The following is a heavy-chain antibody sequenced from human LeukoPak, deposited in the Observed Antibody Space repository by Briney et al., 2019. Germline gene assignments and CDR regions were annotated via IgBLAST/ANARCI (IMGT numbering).Heavy chain of an antibody. Sequence: GGSLRLSCAASGFTFSTYWMTWVRQAPGKGLEWVANIKQDGSEKNYVDSVKGRFTISRDNAKNSLDLQMNSLRAEDTAVYYCARALVYYDSSGYGYWGQGTLVTVSS. CDR2: IKQDGSEK. CDR3: ARALVYYDSSGYGY. J-gene: IGHJ4*02. D-gene: IGHD3-22*01. CDR1: GFTFSTYW. V-gene: IGHV3-7*03.